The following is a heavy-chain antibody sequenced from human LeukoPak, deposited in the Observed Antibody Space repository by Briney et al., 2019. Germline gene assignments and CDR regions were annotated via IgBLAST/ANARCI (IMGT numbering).Heavy chain of an antibody. CDR2: IYYSGST. CDR1: LGSISSSSFY. Sequence: PSETLSLTCTVSLGSISSSSFYSRGIRQPPGKRLVWIGSIYYSGSTNYYPSLESRGTISVDTSKNQFSLKLISVTAADTAVYYCARWGESGDSVVHAFDIWGRGTMVTVSS. V-gene: IGHV4-39*07. D-gene: IGHD2-21*02. CDR3: ARWGESGDSVVHAFDI. J-gene: IGHJ3*02.